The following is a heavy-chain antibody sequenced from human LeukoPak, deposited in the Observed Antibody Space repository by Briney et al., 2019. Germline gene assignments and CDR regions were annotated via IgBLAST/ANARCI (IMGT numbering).Heavy chain of an antibody. CDR1: GFTFSSYG. CDR2: ISYDGSNK. CDR3: AKLLSSGYGDFDY. J-gene: IGHJ4*02. Sequence: GGSLRLSCAASGFTFSSYGMHWVRRAPGKGLEWVAVISYDGSNKYYADSVKGRFTISRDNSKNTLYLQMNSLRAEDTAVYYCAKLLSSGYGDFDYWGQGTLVTVSS. V-gene: IGHV3-30*18. D-gene: IGHD5-12*01.